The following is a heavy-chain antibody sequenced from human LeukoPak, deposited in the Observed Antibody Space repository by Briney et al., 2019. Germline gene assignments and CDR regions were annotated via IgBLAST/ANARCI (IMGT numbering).Heavy chain of an antibody. CDR2: LNPKSGGR. CDR1: GYTFTGYY. CDR3: ARGDFYDSSVYYYD. Sequence: ASVKVSCKASGYTFTGYYIHWVRQAPGQGLEWMGWLNPKSGGRNYAQKFQGRVSMTRDTSISTAYMDLSSLRFDDLAMYYCARGDFYDSSVYYYDWGQGTLITVSS. V-gene: IGHV1-2*02. J-gene: IGHJ4*02. D-gene: IGHD3-22*01.